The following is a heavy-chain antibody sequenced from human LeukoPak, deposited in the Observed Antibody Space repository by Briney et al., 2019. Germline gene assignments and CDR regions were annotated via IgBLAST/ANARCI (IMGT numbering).Heavy chain of an antibody. V-gene: IGHV1-18*01. J-gene: IGHJ6*02. CDR1: GYTFTSYG. CDR3: ARDALVGATAWYGMDV. CDR2: ISAYNGNT. Sequence: GASVKVSCKASGYTFTSYGISWVRQAPGQGLEWMGWISAYNGNTNYAQKLQGRVTMTTDTSTSTAYMELRSLRSDETAVYYCARDALVGATAWYGMDVWGQGTTVTVSS. D-gene: IGHD1-26*01.